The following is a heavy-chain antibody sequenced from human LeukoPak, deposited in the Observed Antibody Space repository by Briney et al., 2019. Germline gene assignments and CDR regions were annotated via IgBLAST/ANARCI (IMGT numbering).Heavy chain of an antibody. D-gene: IGHD3-22*01. Sequence: GGSLRLSCAASGFTFSSYAMHWVRQAPGKGLEWVAVISYDGSNKYYADSVKGRFTISRDNSKNTLYLQMNSLRAEDTAVYYCACSRLYYYDSSGYPDQTDYWGQGTLVTVSS. CDR3: ACSRLYYYDSSGYPDQTDY. J-gene: IGHJ4*02. CDR2: ISYDGSNK. CDR1: GFTFSSYA. V-gene: IGHV3-30*04.